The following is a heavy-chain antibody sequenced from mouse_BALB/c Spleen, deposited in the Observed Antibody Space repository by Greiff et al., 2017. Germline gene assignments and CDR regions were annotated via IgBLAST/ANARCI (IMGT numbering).Heavy chain of an antibody. D-gene: IGHD1-1*02. CDR3: ARRYGPWAMDY. J-gene: IGHJ4*01. CDR2: INSNGGST. Sequence: EVQRVESGGGLVQPGGSLKLSCAASGFTFSSYGMSWVRQTPDKRLELVATINSNGGSTYYPDSVKGRFTISRDNAKNTLYLQMSSLKSEDTAMYYCARRYGPWAMDYWGQGTSVTVSS. CDR1: GFTFSSYG. V-gene: IGHV5-6-3*01.